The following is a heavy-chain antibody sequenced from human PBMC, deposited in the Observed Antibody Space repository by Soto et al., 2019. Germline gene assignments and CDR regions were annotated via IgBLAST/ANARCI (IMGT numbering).Heavy chain of an antibody. J-gene: IGHJ6*02. V-gene: IGHV3-30*18. CDR1: GFTFSSYG. CDR3: AKDLNDYVWGSYPYYGMDV. Sequence: QVQLVESGGGVVQPGRSLRLSCAASGFTFSSYGMHWVRQAPGKGLEWVAVISYDGSNKYYADSVKSRFTISRDNSKNXLXXQMNGLRAEDTAVYYCAKDLNDYVWGSYPYYGMDVWGQGTTGTVSS. CDR2: ISYDGSNK. D-gene: IGHD3-16*01.